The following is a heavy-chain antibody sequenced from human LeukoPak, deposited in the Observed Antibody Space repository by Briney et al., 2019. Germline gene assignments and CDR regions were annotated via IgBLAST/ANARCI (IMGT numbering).Heavy chain of an antibody. V-gene: IGHV4-34*01. J-gene: IGHJ4*02. CDR2: INHSGST. Sequence: SETLSLTCAVYGGSFSGYYWSWIRQPPGKGLEWMWEINHSGSTNYNPALNSRVTISVDTSKNQFSLKLSSVTAADTAVYYCARGPYVWGSYRPLNRLDYWGQGTLVTVSS. CDR3: ARGPYVWGSYRPLNRLDY. D-gene: IGHD3-16*02. CDR1: GGSFSGYY.